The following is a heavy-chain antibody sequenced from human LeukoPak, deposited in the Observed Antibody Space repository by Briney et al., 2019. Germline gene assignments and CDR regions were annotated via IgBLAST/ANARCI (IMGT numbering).Heavy chain of an antibody. Sequence: GGSLRLSCAASGFTFSSYSMNWVRQAPGKGLEWVSHISSSSNTIYYADSVKGRFTISRDNAKNSLYLQMNSLRAEDTAVYYCERPPYYPGPWGQGTLVTVSS. D-gene: IGHD3-10*01. CDR1: GFTFSSYS. J-gene: IGHJ5*02. CDR3: ERPPYYPGP. V-gene: IGHV3-48*04. CDR2: ISSSSNTI.